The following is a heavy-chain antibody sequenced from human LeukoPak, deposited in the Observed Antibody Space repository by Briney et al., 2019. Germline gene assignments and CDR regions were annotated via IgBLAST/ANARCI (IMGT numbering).Heavy chain of an antibody. J-gene: IGHJ6*04. CDR1: GFTFSSSW. D-gene: IGHD3-16*01. Sequence: GGSLRLSCAASGFTFSSSWMHWVRQAPGKGLVWVSRITRDGSSTTYADSVKGRFTTSRDNAKNTLYLQMDSLRDDNTAVYYCARDPGYESWSPFWGGMDVWGNGTTVIVSS. CDR3: ARDPGYESWSPFWGGMDV. CDR2: ITRDGSST. V-gene: IGHV3-74*01.